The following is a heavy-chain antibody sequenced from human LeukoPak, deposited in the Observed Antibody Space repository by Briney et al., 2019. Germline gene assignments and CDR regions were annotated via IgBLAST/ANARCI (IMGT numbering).Heavy chain of an antibody. CDR1: GDSVSSNSAA. D-gene: IGHD6-19*01. CDR3: ARSSSGPHQGAFDI. CDR2: TYYRSKWYS. J-gene: IGHJ3*02. V-gene: IGHV6-1*01. Sequence: SQTLSLTCAISGDSVSSNSAAWNWIRQSPSRGLEWLGRTYYRSKWYSDSAVSVKSRISINPDTSKNQISLQLNSVTPEDTAVYYCARSSSGPHQGAFDIWGQGTMVTVSS.